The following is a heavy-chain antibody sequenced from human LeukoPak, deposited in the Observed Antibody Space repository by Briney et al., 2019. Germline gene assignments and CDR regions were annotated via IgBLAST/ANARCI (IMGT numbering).Heavy chain of an antibody. CDR3: ARLRGYSYGFFDY. CDR1: GGSTSSSSYY. Sequence: SETLSLTCTVSGGSTSSSSYYWGWIRQPPGKGLEWIGSIYYSGSTYYNPSLKSRVTISVDTSKNQFSLKLSSVTAADTAVYYCARLRGYSYGFFDYWGQGTLVTVSS. D-gene: IGHD5-18*01. V-gene: IGHV4-39*01. CDR2: IYYSGST. J-gene: IGHJ4*02.